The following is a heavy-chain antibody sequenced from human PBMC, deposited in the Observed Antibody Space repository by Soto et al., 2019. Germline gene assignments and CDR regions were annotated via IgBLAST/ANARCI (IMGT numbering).Heavy chain of an antibody. D-gene: IGHD4-17*01. CDR2: ISGSGGST. V-gene: IGHV3-23*01. J-gene: IGHJ4*02. CDR1: GFTFSSYA. CDR3: AKGGSRGSTVGPFDY. Sequence: GGSLRLSCAASGFTFSSYAMSWVRQAPGKGLEWVSAISGSGGSTYYADSVKGRFTISRDNSKNTLYLQMNSLRAEDTAVYYCAKGGSRGSTVGPFDYWGQGTLVTVSS.